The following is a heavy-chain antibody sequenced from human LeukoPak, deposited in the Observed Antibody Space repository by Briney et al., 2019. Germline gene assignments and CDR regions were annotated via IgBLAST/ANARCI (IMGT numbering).Heavy chain of an antibody. CDR2: ISYDGSNK. V-gene: IGHV3-30*04. D-gene: IGHD4-17*01. CDR3: ARSDDYGDYVYLGRPLDY. Sequence: GRSLRLSCAASGFTFSGYAMHWVRQAPGKGLEWVAVISYDGSNKYYADSVKGRFTISRDNSKNTLYLQMNSLRAEDTAVYYCARSDDYGDYVYLGRPLDYWGQGTLVTVSS. CDR1: GFTFSGYA. J-gene: IGHJ4*02.